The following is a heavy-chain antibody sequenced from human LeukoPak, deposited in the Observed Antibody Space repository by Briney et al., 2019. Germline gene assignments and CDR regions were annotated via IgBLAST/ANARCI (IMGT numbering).Heavy chain of an antibody. V-gene: IGHV4-34*01. CDR2: INHSGST. CDR1: GGSFSGYY. CDR3: ARSGSGIDY. D-gene: IGHD3-10*01. J-gene: IGHJ4*02. Sequence: SETLSLACAVYGGSFSGYYWSWIRQPPGKGLEWIGEINHSGSTNYNPSLKSRVTISVDTSKNQFSLKLSSVTAADTAVYYCARSGSGIDYWGQGTLVTVSS.